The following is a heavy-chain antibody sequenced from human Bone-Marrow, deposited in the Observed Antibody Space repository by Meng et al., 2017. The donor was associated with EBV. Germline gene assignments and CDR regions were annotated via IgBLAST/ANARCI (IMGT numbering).Heavy chain of an antibody. J-gene: IGHJ4*02. CDR1: GATFSSYA. CDR3: ARDSDILTGPGGY. D-gene: IGHD3-9*01. Sequence: QVQLVQSGAEVKKPGSSVKVSCKASGATFSSYAISWVRHAPGQWLEWMGGIIPIFGTANYAQKFQGRVTITADESTSTAYMELSSLRSEDTAVYYCARDSDILTGPGGYWGQGTLVTVSS. V-gene: IGHV1-69*01. CDR2: IIPIFGTA.